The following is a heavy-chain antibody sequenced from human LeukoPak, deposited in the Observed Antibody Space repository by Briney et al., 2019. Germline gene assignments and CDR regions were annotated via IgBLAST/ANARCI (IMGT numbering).Heavy chain of an antibody. Sequence: SETLSLTCTVSGGSISSSYWSWIRQPPGKGLEWIGYIYYSGTTNYNPSLKSRVTISVDTSKSQFSLKLSSVTAADTAVYYCARVGPDNYYDSSGYYYGFDYWGQGTLVTVSS. D-gene: IGHD3-22*01. CDR2: IYYSGTT. J-gene: IGHJ4*02. CDR3: ARVGPDNYYDSSGYYYGFDY. CDR1: GGSISSSY. V-gene: IGHV4-59*01.